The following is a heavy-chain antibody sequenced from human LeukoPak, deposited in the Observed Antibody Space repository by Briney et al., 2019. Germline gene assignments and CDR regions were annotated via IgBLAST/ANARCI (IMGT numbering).Heavy chain of an antibody. CDR1: GGSISSYY. CDR2: IYYSGST. CDR3: ARGATPTVVTPLGHAFDI. D-gene: IGHD4-23*01. J-gene: IGHJ3*02. V-gene: IGHV4-59*01. Sequence: PSETLSLTCTVSGGSISSYYWSWIRQPPWKGLEWIGYIYYSGSTNYNPSLKSRVTISVDTSKNQFSLKLSSVTAADTAVYYCARGATPTVVTPLGHAFDIWGQGTMVTVSS.